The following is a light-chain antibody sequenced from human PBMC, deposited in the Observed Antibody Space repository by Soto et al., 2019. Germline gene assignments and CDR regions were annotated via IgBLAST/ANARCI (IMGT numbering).Light chain of an antibody. J-gene: IGLJ2*01. CDR3: SSYTTSSNPVV. V-gene: IGLV2-14*01. Sequence: QSALTQAASVSGSPGQSITISCTGTSSDVGGYNYVSWYQQHPGKAPKLMIYEVSNRPSWVSNRFSGSKSGNTASLTISGLQAEDEADYYCSSYTTSSNPVVFGGGTKLTVL. CDR1: SSDVGGYNY. CDR2: EVS.